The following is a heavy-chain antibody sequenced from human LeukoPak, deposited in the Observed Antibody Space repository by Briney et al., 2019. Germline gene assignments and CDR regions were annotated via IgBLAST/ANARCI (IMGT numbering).Heavy chain of an antibody. J-gene: IGHJ4*02. CDR2: MNPNSGNT. CDR3: ARVNCSSTSCYLPDY. Sequence: ASVKVSYKASGYTFTSYDINWVRQATGQGLEWMGWMNPNSGNTGYAQKLQGRVTMTRNTSISTAYMELSSLRSEDTAVYYCARVNCSSTSCYLPDYWGQGTLVTVSS. V-gene: IGHV1-8*01. D-gene: IGHD2-2*01. CDR1: GYTFTSYD.